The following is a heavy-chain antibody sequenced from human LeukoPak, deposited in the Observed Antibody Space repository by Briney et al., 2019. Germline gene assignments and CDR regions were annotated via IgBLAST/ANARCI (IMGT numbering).Heavy chain of an antibody. D-gene: IGHD6-13*01. CDR3: VKELAAAGNPAFDS. Sequence: QPGGSLRLSCVASGFTFSNYDMGWVRQAPGKGLEWVSGIGGGGIFYTDSVRGRFTISRDNSKNTLSLQMNSLRADDTAVYYCVKELAAAGNPAFDSWGQGIVVTVSS. CDR2: IGGGGI. CDR1: GFTFSNYD. V-gene: IGHV3-23*01. J-gene: IGHJ4*02.